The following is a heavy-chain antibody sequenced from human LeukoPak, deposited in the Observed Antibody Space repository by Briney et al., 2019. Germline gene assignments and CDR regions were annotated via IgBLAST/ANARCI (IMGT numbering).Heavy chain of an antibody. CDR3: ARLRPYTGSYYFDY. CDR2: VYYRGNT. CDR1: GGSMTSSDFY. V-gene: IGHV4-39*01. Sequence: SETLSLTCTVSGGSMTSSDFYWAWIRQPPGQGLEWIGTVYYRGNTYYNPSLKSRVTISVDTSKNQFSLKVNSMTAADTAVYYCARLRPYTGSYYFDYWGQGTLVTVSS. J-gene: IGHJ4*02. D-gene: IGHD1-26*01.